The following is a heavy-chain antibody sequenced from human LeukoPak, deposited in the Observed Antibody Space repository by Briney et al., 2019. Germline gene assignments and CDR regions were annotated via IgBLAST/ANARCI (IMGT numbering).Heavy chain of an antibody. D-gene: IGHD1-26*01. CDR1: GFTFSSYS. CDR2: ISSSSRTI. V-gene: IGHV3-48*04. CDR3: ARDRTVGVTPYFDY. J-gene: IGHJ4*02. Sequence: GGSLRLSCAASGFTFSSYSMNWVRQSPGKGLEWVSYISSSSRTIYYADSVKGRFTISRDNAKNSLFLQMNSLRAEDTAVYYCARDRTVGVTPYFDYWGQGTLVTVSS.